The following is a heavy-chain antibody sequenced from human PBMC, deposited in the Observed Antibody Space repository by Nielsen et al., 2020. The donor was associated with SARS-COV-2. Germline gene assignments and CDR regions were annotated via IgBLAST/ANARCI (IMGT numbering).Heavy chain of an antibody. CDR1: GGSISSGGYY. CDR2: IYYSGST. CDR3: ARALPGGAIHYDSSGYYSIHDAFDI. D-gene: IGHD3-22*01. Sequence: SETLSLTCTVSGGSISSGGYYWSWIRQHPGKGLEWIGYIYYSGSTYYNPSLKSRVTISVDTSKNQFSLKLSSVTAADTAVYYCARALPGGAIHYDSSGYYSIHDAFDIWGQGTMVTVSS. J-gene: IGHJ3*02. V-gene: IGHV4-31*03.